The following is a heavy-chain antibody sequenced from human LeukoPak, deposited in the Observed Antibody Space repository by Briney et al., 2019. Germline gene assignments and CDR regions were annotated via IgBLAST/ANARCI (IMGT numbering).Heavy chain of an antibody. J-gene: IGHJ4*02. CDR2: IYTSGST. V-gene: IGHV4-61*02. CDR1: GGSISSGSYY. Sequence: PSETLSLTCTVSGGSISSGSYYWSWIRQPAGKGLEWIGRIYTSGSTNYNPSLKSRVTISVDTSKNQFSLKLSSVTAADTAVYYCARGDYDFWSGYLDYCGQGTLVTVSS. CDR3: ARGDYDFWSGYLDY. D-gene: IGHD3-3*01.